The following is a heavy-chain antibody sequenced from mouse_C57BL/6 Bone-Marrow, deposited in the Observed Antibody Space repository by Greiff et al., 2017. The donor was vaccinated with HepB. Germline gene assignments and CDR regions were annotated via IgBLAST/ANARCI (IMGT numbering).Heavy chain of an antibody. CDR3: TGRTGTD. CDR1: GFTFSDFY. CDR2: IRLKSDNYAT. D-gene: IGHD4-1*01. J-gene: IGHJ2*01. V-gene: IGHV6-3*01. Sequence: EVQVVESGGGLVQSGRSLRLSCATSGFTFSDFYMEWVRQSPEKGLEWVAQIRLKSDNYATHYAESVKGRFTISRDDSKSSVYLQMNNLRAEDTGIYYCTGRTGTDWGQGTTLTVSS.